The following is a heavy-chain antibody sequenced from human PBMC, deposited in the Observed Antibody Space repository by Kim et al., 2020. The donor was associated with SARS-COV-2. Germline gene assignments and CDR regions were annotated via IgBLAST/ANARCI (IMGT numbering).Heavy chain of an antibody. V-gene: IGHV3-21*01. CDR1: GFTFSSHS. CDR3: ARSASGNPRGADAFDI. CDR2: ISGNSRSM. Sequence: GGSLRLSCAASGFTFSSHSMNWVRQAPGKGLEWVSVISGNSRSMYYADSVKGRFTISRDNAKNSLYLQMNSLRDEETAVYYCARSASGNPRGADAFDIWG. D-gene: IGHD2-15*01. J-gene: IGHJ3*02.